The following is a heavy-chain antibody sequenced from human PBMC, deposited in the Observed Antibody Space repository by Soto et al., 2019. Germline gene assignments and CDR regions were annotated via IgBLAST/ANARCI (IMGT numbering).Heavy chain of an antibody. Sequence: EVQLVETGGGLIQPGGSLRLSCAASGFTFTSYAMSWVRQAPGKGLEWVSAISDGGSKTYYADSVKGRFTISRDNSKNTLYLQMNSLRAEDTAVYYCGGSGWIFDYWGQGTLVTVSS. D-gene: IGHD6-19*01. V-gene: IGHV3-23*04. CDR1: GFTFTSYA. CDR2: ISDGGSKT. J-gene: IGHJ4*02. CDR3: GGSGWIFDY.